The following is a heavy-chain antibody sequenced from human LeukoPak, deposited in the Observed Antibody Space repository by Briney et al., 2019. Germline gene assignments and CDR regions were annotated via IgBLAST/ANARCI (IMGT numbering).Heavy chain of an antibody. CDR2: INYSGST. Sequence: PSETLPLTCTVSGGSISSYFWSWIRQPPGKGLEWIGHINYSGSTNYNPSLKSRVTVSVDTSKNQFSLKLSSVTAADTAVYYCARGAGNYYFYGMDVWGQGTTVTVSS. J-gene: IGHJ6*02. CDR1: GGSISSYF. CDR3: ARGAGNYYFYGMDV. V-gene: IGHV4-59*01.